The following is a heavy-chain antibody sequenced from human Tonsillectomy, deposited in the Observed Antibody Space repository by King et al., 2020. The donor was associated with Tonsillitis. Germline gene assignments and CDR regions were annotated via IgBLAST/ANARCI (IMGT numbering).Heavy chain of an antibody. V-gene: IGHV3-48*03. CDR3: ARDDPYYYDSSGHFDY. CDR1: GFTFSSYE. CDR2: ISRSGSTI. Sequence: VQLVESGGGLVQPGGSLRLSCAASGFTFSSYEMNWVRQAPGKGLEWVSYISRSGSTIYYADSVKGRFTISRANAKNSLYMQMTSLRAEDTAVYYCARDDPYYYDSSGHFDYWGQGTLVTVSS. D-gene: IGHD3-22*01. J-gene: IGHJ4*02.